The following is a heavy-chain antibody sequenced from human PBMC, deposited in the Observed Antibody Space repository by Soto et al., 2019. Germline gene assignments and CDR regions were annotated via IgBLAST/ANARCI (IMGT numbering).Heavy chain of an antibody. J-gene: IGHJ5*02. V-gene: IGHV3-66*01. Sequence: GGSLRLSCAASGFTVSSNSMTWVRQAPGKGLEWVSVIYSGGSTYYADSVKGRFTISRDNSKNTLYLQMNSLRAEDTAVYYCARVVAHSTWGQGTLVTVSS. CDR1: GFTVSSNS. D-gene: IGHD2-15*01. CDR2: IYSGGST. CDR3: ARVVAHST.